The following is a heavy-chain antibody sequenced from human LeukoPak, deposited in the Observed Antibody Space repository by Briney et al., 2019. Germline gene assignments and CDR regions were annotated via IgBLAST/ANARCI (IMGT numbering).Heavy chain of an antibody. CDR3: TKFDY. CDR1: GFIFNTNA. Sequence: GGSLRLSCAASGFIFNTNAMTWVRQASGKGLEWVSTVTGSDGSTFYANSVKGRFTISRDNSKNTVFLHMTSLRAEDTAVYYCTKFDYWGQGVPVTVSS. J-gene: IGHJ4*02. CDR2: VTGSDGST. V-gene: IGHV3-23*01.